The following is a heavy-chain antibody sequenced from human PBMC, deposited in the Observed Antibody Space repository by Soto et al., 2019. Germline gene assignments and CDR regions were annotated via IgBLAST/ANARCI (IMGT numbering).Heavy chain of an antibody. V-gene: IGHV1-3*01. J-gene: IGHJ4*02. D-gene: IGHD3-22*01. CDR3: ARSIVVVTSFDY. Sequence: ASVKVSCKASGYTFTSYAMHWVRQAPGQRLEWMGWINAGNGNTKYSQKFQGRVTITRDTSASTAYMELSSLRSEDTPVYYCARSIVVVTSFDYWGQGTLVTVSS. CDR1: GYTFTSYA. CDR2: INAGNGNT.